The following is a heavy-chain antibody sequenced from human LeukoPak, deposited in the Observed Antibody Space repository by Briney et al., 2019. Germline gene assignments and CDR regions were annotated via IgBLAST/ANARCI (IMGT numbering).Heavy chain of an antibody. J-gene: IGHJ2*01. D-gene: IGHD6-19*01. CDR2: IYYSGTT. CDR3: ASLRRVTVATYNYYYLDL. CDR1: GGSISPDY. Sequence: SETLSLTCTVSGGSISPDYWGWIRQPPGKGLEWIAYIYYSGTTNYNPSLKSRFTISVDTSRNQLSLRLTSVTAADTAVYYCASLRRVTVATYNYYYLDLWGRGTLVTVSS. V-gene: IGHV4-59*01.